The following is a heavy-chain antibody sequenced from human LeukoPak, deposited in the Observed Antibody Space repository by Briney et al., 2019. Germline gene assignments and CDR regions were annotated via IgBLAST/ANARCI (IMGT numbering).Heavy chain of an antibody. D-gene: IGHD3-10*01. CDR2: VFYTGTT. V-gene: IGHV4-39*01. Sequence: SETLSLTCSVSGDSIRTTSYYWDWIRPAPGKGLEWIGTVFYTGTTYYSPSLKSRITISVDTSKNQFSLKLSSVTAADTAVYYCARQVLLSFDKWGQGAPVTVSS. CDR1: GDSIRTTSYY. J-gene: IGHJ4*02. CDR3: ARQVLLSFDK.